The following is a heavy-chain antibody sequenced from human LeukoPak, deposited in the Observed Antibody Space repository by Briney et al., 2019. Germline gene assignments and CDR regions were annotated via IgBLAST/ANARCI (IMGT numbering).Heavy chain of an antibody. CDR2: INPNSGGT. CDR1: GYTFTGYY. D-gene: IGHD3-16*01. CDR3: ARSGSPGGTWYMDV. Sequence: ASVKVSCKASGYTFTGYYMHWVRQAPGQGLEWKGWINPNSGGTNYAQKFQGRVTMTRDTSISTAYMELSRLRSDDTAVYYCARSGSPGGTWYMDVWGKGTTVTVSS. V-gene: IGHV1-2*02. J-gene: IGHJ6*03.